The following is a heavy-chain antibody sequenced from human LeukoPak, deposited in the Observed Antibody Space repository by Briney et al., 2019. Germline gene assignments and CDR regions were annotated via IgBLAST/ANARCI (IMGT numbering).Heavy chain of an antibody. CDR3: ARDPYSSTWSYGMDV. CDR2: IKQDGSEK. D-gene: IGHD6-6*01. Sequence: PGGSLRLSCAASGFTVSSNSMSWVRQAPGKGLEWVASIKQDGSEKVYVDSVKGRFTISRDNAKNSLFLQMDALRAEDTAVYYCARDPYSSTWSYGMDVWGQGTTVTVSS. J-gene: IGHJ6*02. V-gene: IGHV3-7*05. CDR1: GFTVSSNS.